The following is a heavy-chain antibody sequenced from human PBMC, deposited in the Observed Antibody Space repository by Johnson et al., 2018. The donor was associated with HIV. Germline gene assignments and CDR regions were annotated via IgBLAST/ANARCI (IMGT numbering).Heavy chain of an antibody. CDR1: GFTFDDYG. D-gene: IGHD1-26*01. Sequence: VQLVESGGGVVRPGGSLRPSCAASGFTFDDYGMTWVRQAPGKGLEWVSAISGSGGSPYYADSVQGRFTISRDNSTNTLYLQMNSLRAEDTAVYYCASPSGSSRLAFDIWGQGTMVTVSS. V-gene: IGHV3-23*04. CDR2: ISGSGGSP. J-gene: IGHJ3*02. CDR3: ASPSGSSRLAFDI.